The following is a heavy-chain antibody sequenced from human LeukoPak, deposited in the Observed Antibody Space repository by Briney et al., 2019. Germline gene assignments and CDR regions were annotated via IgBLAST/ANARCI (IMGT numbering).Heavy chain of an antibody. D-gene: IGHD3-10*01. CDR3: ARGKYYYGSGSLYFDY. J-gene: IGHJ4*02. CDR1: GGSFSGYY. CDR2: MNHSGST. Sequence: PSETLSLTCAVYGGSFSGYYWSWIRQPPGKGLEWIGEMNHSGSTNYNPSLRSRVTMSVDTSKNQFSLKLSSVTAADTAVYYCARGKYYYGSGSLYFDYWGQGTLVTVSS. V-gene: IGHV4-34*01.